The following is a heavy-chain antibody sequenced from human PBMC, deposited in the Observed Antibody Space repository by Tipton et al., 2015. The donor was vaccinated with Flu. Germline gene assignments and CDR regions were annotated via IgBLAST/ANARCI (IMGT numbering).Heavy chain of an antibody. CDR2: IRSDETTE. CDR3: AKSGGFDS. D-gene: IGHD1-26*01. V-gene: IGHV3-30*02. Sequence: SLRLSCAASGFTSSLYSLHWVRQAPGKGLEWVAHIRSDETTEYADSVKGRFTISRDNSKDMLYLQMNSLRAEDTAVFYCAKSGGFDSWNQGALVIVSS. J-gene: IGHJ4*02. CDR1: GFTSSLYS.